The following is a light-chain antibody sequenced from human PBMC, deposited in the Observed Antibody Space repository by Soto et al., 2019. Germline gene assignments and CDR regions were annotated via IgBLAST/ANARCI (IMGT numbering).Light chain of an antibody. CDR3: SSYTGSSIRL. CDR1: SSDIGAYNY. V-gene: IGLV2-14*01. J-gene: IGLJ1*01. CDR2: EVS. Sequence: SALTQPASLSGSPGQSITLSCTGTSSDIGAYNYVSWYQQHPGKAPKLMIYEVSNRPSGVSNRFSGSKSGSTASLTISGLQAEDEADYYCSSYTGSSIRLFGTGTKVNVL.